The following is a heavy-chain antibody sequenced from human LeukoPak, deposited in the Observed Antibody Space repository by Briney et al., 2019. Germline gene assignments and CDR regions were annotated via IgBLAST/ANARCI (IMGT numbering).Heavy chain of an antibody. CDR2: IYYSGST. J-gene: IGHJ4*02. CDR1: GGSISSSSYY. D-gene: IGHD5-18*01. V-gene: IGHV4-39*01. CDR3: ARQVTFGYAYAYYFDY. Sequence: SETLSLTCTVSGGSISSSSYYWGWIRQPPGKGLEWIGYIYYSGSTYYNPSLKSRVTISVDTSKNQFSLKLSSVTAADTAVYYCARQVTFGYAYAYYFDYWGQGSLVTVSS.